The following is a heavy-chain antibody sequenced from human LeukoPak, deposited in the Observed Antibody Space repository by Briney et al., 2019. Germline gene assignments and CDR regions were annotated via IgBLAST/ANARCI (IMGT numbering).Heavy chain of an antibody. Sequence: GASVKVSCKASGYTFTSYGISWVRHAPGQGLEGMGWISAYNGNTNYAQKLQGRVTMTTDTSTSTAYMELRSLRSDDTAVYYCARDTAIAAAAPRWFDPWGQGTLVTVSS. V-gene: IGHV1-18*04. CDR2: ISAYNGNT. D-gene: IGHD6-13*01. J-gene: IGHJ5*02. CDR1: GYTFTSYG. CDR3: ARDTAIAAAAPRWFDP.